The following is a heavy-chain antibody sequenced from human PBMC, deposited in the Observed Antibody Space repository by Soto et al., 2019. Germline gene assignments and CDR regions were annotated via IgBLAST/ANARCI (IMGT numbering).Heavy chain of an antibody. Sequence: ETLSLICAVYGGSSSGYYWSWIRQPPGKGLEWIGEINHSGSTNYNPSLKSRVTISVDTSKNQFSLKLSSVTAADTAVYYCARGRPNGYNWNYGGRLYIDYWGQGTLVTVSS. CDR1: GGSSSGYY. V-gene: IGHV4-34*01. J-gene: IGHJ4*02. CDR3: ARGRPNGYNWNYGGRLYIDY. CDR2: INHSGST. D-gene: IGHD1-7*01.